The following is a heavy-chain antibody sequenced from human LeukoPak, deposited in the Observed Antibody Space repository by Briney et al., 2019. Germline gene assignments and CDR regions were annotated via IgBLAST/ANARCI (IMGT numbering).Heavy chain of an antibody. CDR2: INHSGST. J-gene: IGHJ5*02. Sequence: PSETLSLTCAVYGGSFSGYYWSWIRQPPGKGLEWIGEINHSGSTNDNPSLKSRVTISVDPSKNQFSLKLSSVTAADTAMYYCARGIKTVTIFGVVIIPHSWFDPWGQGTLVTVSS. CDR3: ARGIKTVTIFGVVIIPHSWFDP. V-gene: IGHV4-34*01. CDR1: GGSFSGYY. D-gene: IGHD3-3*01.